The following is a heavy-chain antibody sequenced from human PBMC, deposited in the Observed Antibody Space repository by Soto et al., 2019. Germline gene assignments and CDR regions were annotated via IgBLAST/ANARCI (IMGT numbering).Heavy chain of an antibody. V-gene: IGHV3-30*18. CDR2: ISYDGSNK. CDR1: GFTFSSYG. D-gene: IGHD3-3*01. Sequence: QVQLVESGGGVVQPGRSLRLSCAASGFTFSSYGMHWVRQAPGKGLEWVAVISYDGSNKYYADSVKGRFTISRDNSKNTRYLQINSLRAEDTAVYYCAKVGRGVPGAWGQGTLVTVSS. CDR3: AKVGRGVPGA. J-gene: IGHJ4*02.